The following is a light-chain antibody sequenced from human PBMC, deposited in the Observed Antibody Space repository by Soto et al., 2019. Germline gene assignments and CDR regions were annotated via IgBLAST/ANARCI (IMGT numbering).Light chain of an antibody. CDR2: GAS. V-gene: IGKV3D-20*02. Sequence: EIVLTQSPGTLSLSPGERATLSCRASQSVSNNYLARYQQKPGQAPRLLIYGASTRATGFPARFSGSGSGTEFTLTINSLQSEDSAVYYCQPRSNWPITFGQGRRLEIK. CDR1: QSVSNNY. CDR3: QPRSNWPIT. J-gene: IGKJ5*01.